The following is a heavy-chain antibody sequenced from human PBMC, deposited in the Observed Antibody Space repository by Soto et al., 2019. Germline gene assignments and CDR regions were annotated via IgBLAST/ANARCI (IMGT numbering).Heavy chain of an antibody. CDR2: ISWSGSSI. V-gene: IGHV3-11*01. CDR1: GFTFDDYS. D-gene: IGHD3-9*01. CDR3: ARAGYYDILTGYYNLLAY. Sequence: GGSLRLSCAASGFTFDDYSMHWVHQAPGKGLEWVSYISWSGSSIYYADSMKGRFTISRDNAKNSLYLQMNSLRAEDTAVYYCARAGYYDILTGYYNLLAYWGQGTLVTVSS. J-gene: IGHJ4*02.